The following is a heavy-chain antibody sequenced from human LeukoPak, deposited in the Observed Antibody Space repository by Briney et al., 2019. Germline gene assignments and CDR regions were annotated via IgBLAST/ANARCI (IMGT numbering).Heavy chain of an antibody. CDR3: ARDPRHLSDYGGY. V-gene: IGHV3-48*04. J-gene: IGHJ4*02. CDR1: GFTFSSYW. Sequence: GGSLRLSCAASGFTFSSYWMSWVRQAPGKGLEWISYISSSGSTIYYADSVKGRFTISRDNAKNSLYLQMNSLRAEDTAVYYCARDPRHLSDYGGYWGQGTLVTVSS. CDR2: ISSSGSTI. D-gene: IGHD4-17*01.